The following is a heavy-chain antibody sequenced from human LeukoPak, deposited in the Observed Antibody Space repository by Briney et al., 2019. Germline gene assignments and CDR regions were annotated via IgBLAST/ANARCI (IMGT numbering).Heavy chain of an antibody. J-gene: IGHJ4*02. V-gene: IGHV1-69*13. CDR2: IIPIFGTA. CDR3: ARGQDTAMVTPLYY. Sequence: AASVKVSCKASGGTFSSYAISWVRQAPGQGLGWMGGIIPIFGTANYAQKFQGRVTITADESTSTAYMELSSLRSEDTAVYYCARGQDTAMVTPLYYWGQGTLVTVSS. D-gene: IGHD5-18*01. CDR1: GGTFSSYA.